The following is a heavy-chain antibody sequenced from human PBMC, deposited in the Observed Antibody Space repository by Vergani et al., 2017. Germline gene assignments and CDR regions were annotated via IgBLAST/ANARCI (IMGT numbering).Heavy chain of an antibody. V-gene: IGHV4-61*02. CDR3: ARGRGGYYGGGKVPPFRIAFVV. J-gene: IGHJ3*01. D-gene: IGHD4-23*01. Sequence: QVQLQASGPGRVKPSQTLSLTCTMSGGSISAGYYFWSWIRQPAGKGLEWLGHISASGNASHSPSLKTRVSMSVDTSKNQFSLTVTSVTAADTAIYFCARGRGGYYGGGKVPPFRIAFVVWWHGTVVTVFS. CDR1: GGSISAGYYF. CDR2: ISASGNA.